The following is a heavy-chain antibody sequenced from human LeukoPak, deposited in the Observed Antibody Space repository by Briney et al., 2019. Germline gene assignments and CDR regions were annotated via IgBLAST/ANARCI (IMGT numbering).Heavy chain of an antibody. CDR3: ARDITRLWFGYYYMDV. V-gene: IGHV3-30*04. D-gene: IGHD3-10*01. Sequence: GGSLRLSCAASGFTFSSYAMHWVRQAPGKGLEWVAVMSYDGSNRYYADSVKGRFTISRDNSKNTLYLQMNSLRAEDTAVYYCARDITRLWFGYYYMDVWGKGTTVTVSS. CDR2: MSYDGSNR. CDR1: GFTFSSYA. J-gene: IGHJ6*03.